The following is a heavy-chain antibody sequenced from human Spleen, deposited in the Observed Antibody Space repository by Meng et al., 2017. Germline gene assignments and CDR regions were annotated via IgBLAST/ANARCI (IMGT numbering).Heavy chain of an antibody. CDR2: INHSGST. J-gene: IGHJ5*01. CDR1: GGSVISGSYY. Sequence: VQLRESGPVLVKASGPLSLTCTISGGSVISGSYYWSWIRQPPGKGLEWIGEINHSGSTNYKPSLKRRITISVDTAKNQFSLKLNSVTAADTAVYYCARGRGRGSPNWFDAWGHGTLVTVSS. CDR3: ARGRGRGSPNWFDA. V-gene: IGHV4-61*01. D-gene: IGHD3-10*01.